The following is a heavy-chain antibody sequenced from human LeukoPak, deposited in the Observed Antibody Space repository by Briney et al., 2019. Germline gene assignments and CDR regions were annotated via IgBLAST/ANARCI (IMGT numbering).Heavy chain of an antibody. V-gene: IGHV3-11*05. CDR2: VGSSGHYT. Sequence: PGGSLRLSCAASGFTFSDFHKSWIRQAPGKGLEWVSYVGSSGHYTNYADSVKGRFTISRDNAKNSLYLQMNSLRAEDTAVYYCARDGSYCSGGSCYDYWGQGTLVTVSS. CDR3: ARDGSYCSGGSCYDY. D-gene: IGHD2-15*01. J-gene: IGHJ4*02. CDR1: GFTFSDFH.